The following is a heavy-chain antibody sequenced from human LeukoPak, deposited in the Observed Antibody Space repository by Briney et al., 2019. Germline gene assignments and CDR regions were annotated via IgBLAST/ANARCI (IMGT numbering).Heavy chain of an antibody. CDR3: ARHEYSGSYYGLSWFDP. CDR1: GGSISSSSYY. V-gene: IGHV4-39*01. CDR2: IYYSGST. Sequence: KPSETLSLTCTVSGGSISSSSYYWGWIRQPPGKGLEWIASIYYSGSTYYNPSLKGRVTISVDTSKNQLSLKLSSLTAADTAVYYCARHEYSGSYYGLSWFDPWGQGTLVTVSS. D-gene: IGHD1-26*01. J-gene: IGHJ5*02.